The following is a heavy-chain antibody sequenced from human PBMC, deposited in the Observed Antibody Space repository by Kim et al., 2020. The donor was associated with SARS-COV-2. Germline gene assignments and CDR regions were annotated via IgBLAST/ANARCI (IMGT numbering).Heavy chain of an antibody. CDR3: AKEVRRNIVATTFDY. Sequence: DAVKGRFTISRENAKNMLNLQMNSLGAEDTAVYYCAKEVRRNIVATTFDYWGQGTLVTVSS. D-gene: IGHD5-12*01. J-gene: IGHJ4*02. V-gene: IGHV3-23*01.